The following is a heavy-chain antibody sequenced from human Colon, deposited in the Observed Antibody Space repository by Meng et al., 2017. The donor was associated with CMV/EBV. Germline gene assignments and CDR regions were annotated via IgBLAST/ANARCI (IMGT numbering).Heavy chain of an antibody. CDR3: ARCRSNFCSHSTNGMDV. V-gene: IGHV3-48*04. J-gene: IGHJ6*02. CDR1: GSALNSYS. Sequence: GESLKISCADSGSALNSYSISWVRQAPGKGLEWVSYISRSSDTIHYADSVKGRFSISRDNSEKTLYLDLNSLRAGDTATYYCARCRSNFCSHSTNGMDVWGPGTTVTVSS. D-gene: IGHD2/OR15-2a*01. CDR2: ISRSSDTI.